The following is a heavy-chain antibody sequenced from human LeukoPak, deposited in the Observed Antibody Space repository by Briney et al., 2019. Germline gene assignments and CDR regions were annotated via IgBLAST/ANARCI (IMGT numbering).Heavy chain of an antibody. J-gene: IGHJ5*02. CDR1: GFTFSSYS. V-gene: IGHV3-48*04. Sequence: GGSLRLSCAASGFTFSSYSMNWLRQAPGKGLEWVSYISSSSSTIYYADSVKGRSTISRDNAKKSLYLEMNNLRAEDTAVYYCATDGAGFDTWGQGVLVTVSS. CDR3: ATDGAGFDT. CDR2: ISSSSSTI.